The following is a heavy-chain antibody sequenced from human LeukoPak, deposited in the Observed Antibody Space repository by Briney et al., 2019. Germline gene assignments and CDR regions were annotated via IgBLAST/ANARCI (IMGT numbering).Heavy chain of an antibody. Sequence: PGGSLRLSCAASEFTFNIYAMSWVRQAPGKGLEWLSSISDSGGGTYYADSVKGRFTISRDNAKNSLYLQMNSLRAEDTALYYCARDSQLLAGGVDVWGQGTTVTVSS. CDR1: EFTFNIYA. D-gene: IGHD2-2*01. CDR3: ARDSQLLAGGVDV. J-gene: IGHJ6*02. CDR2: ISDSGGGT. V-gene: IGHV3-23*01.